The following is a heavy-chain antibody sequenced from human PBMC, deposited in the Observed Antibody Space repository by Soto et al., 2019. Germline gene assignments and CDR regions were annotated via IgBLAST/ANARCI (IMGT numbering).Heavy chain of an antibody. CDR3: AREVISSEDAFDI. Sequence: GGSLRLSCAASGFTFSSYGMHWVRQAPGKGLEWVAVIWYDGSNKYYADSVKGRFTISRDNSKNTLYLQMNSLRAEDTAVYYCAREVISSEDAFDIWGQGTMVTVSS. CDR2: IWYDGSNK. CDR1: GFTFSSYG. J-gene: IGHJ3*02. V-gene: IGHV3-33*01. D-gene: IGHD3-10*01.